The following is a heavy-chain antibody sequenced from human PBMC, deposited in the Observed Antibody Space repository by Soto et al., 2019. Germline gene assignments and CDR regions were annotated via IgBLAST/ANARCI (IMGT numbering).Heavy chain of an antibody. CDR2: ISAYNGNT. D-gene: IGHD6-19*01. CDR3: ARVRIAVAGPTPYYYYGMDG. CDR1: GYTFTSYG. J-gene: IGHJ6*02. Sequence: GASVKVSCKASGYTFTSYGISWVRQAPGQGLEWMGWISAYNGNTTYAQKLQGRVTMTTDTSTSTAYIELRSLRSDDTSGYYCARVRIAVAGPTPYYYYGMDGWGQGTTVTVSS. V-gene: IGHV1-18*04.